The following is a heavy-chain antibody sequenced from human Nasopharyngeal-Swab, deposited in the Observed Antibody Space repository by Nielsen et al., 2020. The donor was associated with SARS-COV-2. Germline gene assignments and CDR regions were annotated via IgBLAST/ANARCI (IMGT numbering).Heavy chain of an antibody. V-gene: IGHV5-51*01. CDR1: GYSFTSYW. Sequence: KVSCKGSGYSFTSYWIAWVRQLPGKGLECMGIIYPRDSDTRYSPSFQGQVTISADKSISNAYLQWSSLKASDTAMYYCVRPEGVATSFKYYFQYGMDVWGQGTMVTVPS. J-gene: IGHJ6*02. CDR3: VRPEGVATSFKYYFQYGMDV. CDR2: IYPRDSDT. D-gene: IGHD5-12*01.